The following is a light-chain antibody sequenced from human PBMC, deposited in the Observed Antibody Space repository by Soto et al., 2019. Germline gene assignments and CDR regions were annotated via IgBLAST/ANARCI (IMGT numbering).Light chain of an antibody. V-gene: IGLV2-11*01. CDR1: SSDVGGYNY. J-gene: IGLJ3*02. CDR3: CSYEGTYSFWV. Sequence: QSALTQPRSVSGSPGQTVTISCTGTSSDVGGYNYVSWYQQHTGKAPKVIIYDVSERPSGVPDRFSGSKSGNTASLTISGLQAEDEADYHCCSYEGTYSFWVFGGGTKLTVL. CDR2: DVS.